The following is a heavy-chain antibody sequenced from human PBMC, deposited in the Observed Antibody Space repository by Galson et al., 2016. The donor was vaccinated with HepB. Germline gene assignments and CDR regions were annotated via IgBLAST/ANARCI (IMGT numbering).Heavy chain of an antibody. CDR2: ITRSGYAT. V-gene: IGHV3-23*01. J-gene: IGHJ4*02. CDR3: GKHGGFDY. Sequence: SLRLCCAASGFSFSNSGMSWVRQAPGRGLEWDSGITRSGYATHYAEFVKGRFTISRDNSKNTRYLYMNNLTAGDTAIYYCGKHGGFDYWGQGALVTVSS. CDR1: GFSFSNSG. D-gene: IGHD3-16*01.